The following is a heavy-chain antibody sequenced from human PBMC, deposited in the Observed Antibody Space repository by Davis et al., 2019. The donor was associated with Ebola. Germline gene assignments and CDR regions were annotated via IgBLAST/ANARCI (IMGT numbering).Heavy chain of an antibody. Sequence: GESLKISCAASGFTFSSYSMNWVRQAPGKGLEWVSYISSSSSTIYYADSVKGRFTISRDNAKNSLYLQMNSLRDEDTAVYYCARDGGQWLIPDAFDIWGQGTMVTVSS. V-gene: IGHV3-48*02. CDR2: ISSSSSTI. CDR1: GFTFSSYS. D-gene: IGHD6-19*01. CDR3: ARDGGQWLIPDAFDI. J-gene: IGHJ3*02.